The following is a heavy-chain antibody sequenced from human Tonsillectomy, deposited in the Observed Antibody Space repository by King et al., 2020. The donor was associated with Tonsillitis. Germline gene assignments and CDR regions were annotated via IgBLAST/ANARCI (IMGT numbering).Heavy chain of an antibody. Sequence: VQLVESGGGLVQPGGSLRLSCAASGFTFTSYAMSWVRQAPGKGLEWVSGISGSGGTTYYTDSVKGRFTISRDNSKNTVYLQMNSLRAEDTAVYYCAKDLSYGDDVSGEDYFDYWGQGTLVTVSS. CDR2: ISGSGGTT. CDR3: AKDLSYGDDVSGEDYFDY. D-gene: IGHD4-17*01. V-gene: IGHV3-23*04. CDR1: GFTFTSYA. J-gene: IGHJ4*02.